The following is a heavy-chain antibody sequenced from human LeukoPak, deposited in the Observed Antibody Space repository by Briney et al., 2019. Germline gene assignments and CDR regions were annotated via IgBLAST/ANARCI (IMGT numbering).Heavy chain of an antibody. CDR1: GFTFSTYG. V-gene: IGHV3-30*02. CDR2: IRYDGSNK. CDR3: ANWPHDAFDI. J-gene: IGHJ3*02. Sequence: PGGSLRLSCAASGFTFSTYGMHWVRQAPGKGLEWVAFIRYDGSNKYYADSVKGRFTISRDNSKNTLYLQMNSLRAEDTAVYYCANWPHDAFDIWGQGTMVTVSS.